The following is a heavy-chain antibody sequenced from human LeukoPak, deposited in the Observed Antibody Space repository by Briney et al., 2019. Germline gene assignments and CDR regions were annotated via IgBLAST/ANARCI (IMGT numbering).Heavy chain of an antibody. V-gene: IGHV3-30*02. CDR3: AKDPGIAAAGYMMGY. CDR2: IRYDGSNK. Sequence: SGGSLRLSCAASGFTFSSYGMHWVRQAPGKGLEWVAFIRYDGSNKYYADSVKGRFTISRDNSKNTLYLQMNSLRAEDTAVYYCAKDPGIAAAGYMMGYWGQGTLVTVSS. CDR1: GFTFSSYG. J-gene: IGHJ4*02. D-gene: IGHD6-13*01.